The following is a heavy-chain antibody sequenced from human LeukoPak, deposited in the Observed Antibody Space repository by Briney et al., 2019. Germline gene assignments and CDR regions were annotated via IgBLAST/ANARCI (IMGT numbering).Heavy chain of an antibody. CDR3: ARDPLAYCGGDCYSGWYFDL. CDR1: GYTFTSYY. J-gene: IGHJ2*01. D-gene: IGHD2-21*02. CDR2: INPSGGST. Sequence: ASVKVSCKASGYTFTSYYMHWVRQAPGQGLEWMGIINPSGGSTSYAQKFQGRVTMTRDTSTSTVYMELSSLRSEDTAVYYCARDPLAYCGGDCYSGWYFDLWGRGTLVTVSS. V-gene: IGHV1-46*01.